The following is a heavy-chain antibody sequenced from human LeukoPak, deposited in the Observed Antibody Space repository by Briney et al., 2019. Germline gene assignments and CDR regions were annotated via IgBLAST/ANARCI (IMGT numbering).Heavy chain of an antibody. CDR1: GGSFSGYY. J-gene: IGHJ2*01. V-gene: IGHV4-34*01. CDR2: INHSGST. D-gene: IGHD6-13*01. CDR3: ARVYYSNSYDYWYFDL. Sequence: PSETLSLTCAVYGGSFSGYYWSWIRQPPGQGLEWIGEINHSGSTNYNPSLKSRVTISVDTSKNQFSLNLSSVTAADTAVYYCARVYYSNSYDYWYFDLWGRGTLVTVSS.